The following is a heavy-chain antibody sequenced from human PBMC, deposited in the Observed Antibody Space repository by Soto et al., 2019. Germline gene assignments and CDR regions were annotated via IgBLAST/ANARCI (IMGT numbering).Heavy chain of an antibody. J-gene: IGHJ6*02. CDR2: ISYDGSNK. V-gene: IGHV3-30*18. CDR3: AKDTTSWYYYYGMYV. Sequence: QVQLVESGGGVVQPGRSLRLSCAASGFTFSSYGMHWVRQAPGKGLEWVAVISYDGSNKYYADSVKGRFTISRDNSKNTLYLQMNSLRAEDTAVYYCAKDTTSWYYYYGMYVWGQGTTVTASS. D-gene: IGHD1-26*01. CDR1: GFTFSSYG.